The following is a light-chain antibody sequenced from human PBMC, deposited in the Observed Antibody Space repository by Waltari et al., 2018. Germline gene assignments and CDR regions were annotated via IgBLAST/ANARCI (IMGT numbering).Light chain of an antibody. V-gene: IGKV1-12*01. CDR2: GAS. CDR3: QQGSSVPPT. CDR1: HNINTW. J-gene: IGKJ1*01. Sequence: DIQMTQSPSSVSASIGDRVTLACRASHNINTWLAWYQQKPGKGPNLLIFGASSVQTGVPSRFSGSGSGTFFTLTISGRQPEDSATYFCQQGSSVPPTFGQGTIVEVK.